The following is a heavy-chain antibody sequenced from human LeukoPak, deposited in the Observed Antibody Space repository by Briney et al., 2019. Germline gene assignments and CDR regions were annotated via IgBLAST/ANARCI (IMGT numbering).Heavy chain of an antibody. CDR2: IYYSGST. D-gene: IGHD1-1*01. CDR1: GGSISSYY. CDR3: ARVARNWNDVGGWFDP. V-gene: IGHV4-59*01. Sequence: PSEXXSLTCTVSGGSISSYYWSWIRQPPGKGLEWIGYIYYSGSTNYNPSLKSRVTISVATSKDQFSLKLSSVTAADTAVYYCARVARNWNDVGGWFDPWGQGTLVTVSS. J-gene: IGHJ5*02.